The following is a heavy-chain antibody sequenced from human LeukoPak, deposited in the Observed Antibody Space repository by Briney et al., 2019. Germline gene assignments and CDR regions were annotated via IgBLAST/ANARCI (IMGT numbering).Heavy chain of an antibody. CDR3: TRAWSGGSDAFDI. J-gene: IGHJ3*02. D-gene: IGHD3-3*01. V-gene: IGHV1-8*01. Sequence: ASVKVSCKASGYTFSNCDINWVRRATGQGLEWMGWMNPSSGNTGYAQKFQGRVTMTWSTSMTTAYMELSSLRSEDTAMYYCTRAWSGGSDAFDIWGQATMVTVSS. CDR2: MNPSSGNT. CDR1: GYTFSNCD.